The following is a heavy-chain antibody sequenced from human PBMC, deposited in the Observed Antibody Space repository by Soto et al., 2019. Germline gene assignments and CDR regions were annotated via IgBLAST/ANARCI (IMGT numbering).Heavy chain of an antibody. CDR2: IYYSGIT. D-gene: IGHD3-10*01. V-gene: IGHV4-39*01. CDR3: ASLEYGYKSGWGN. J-gene: IGHJ4*02. CDR1: GGSISSSSYY. Sequence: QLQLQESGPGLVKPSETLSLTCTVSGGSISSSSYYWGWIRQPPGKGLEWIGSIYYSGITYYNPSLTSRVTVSVDTSKNQFSLKLSSVTAADTAVYYCASLEYGYKSGWGNWSQGTLVTVSS.